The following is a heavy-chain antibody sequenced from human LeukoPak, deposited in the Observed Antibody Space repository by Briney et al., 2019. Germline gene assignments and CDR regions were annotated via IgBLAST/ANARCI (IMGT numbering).Heavy chain of an antibody. J-gene: IGHJ4*02. CDR1: GYTFTGYY. Sequence: ASVKVSCKASGYTFTGYYMHWVRQAPGQGLEWMGWINPNSGGTNYAQKFQGRVTMTRDTSISTAYMELSRLRSDDMAVYYCARVDSSSWFLFDYWGQGTLVTVPS. CDR2: INPNSGGT. V-gene: IGHV1-2*02. CDR3: ARVDSSSWFLFDY. D-gene: IGHD6-13*01.